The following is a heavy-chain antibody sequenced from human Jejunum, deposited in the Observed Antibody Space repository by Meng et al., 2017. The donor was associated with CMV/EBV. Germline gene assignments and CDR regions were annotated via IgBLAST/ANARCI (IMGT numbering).Heavy chain of an antibody. CDR2: ISRDGSKD. V-gene: IGHV3-7*01. CDR3: TRTISVSVAGAVVPGESDS. J-gene: IGHJ4*02. Sequence: MSWVRQAQGKGPEWVASISRDGSKDYYVDSVKGRFTIARDNAKNSLFLELSSLRAEDTAVYYCTRTISVSVAGAVVPGESDSWGQGTQVTVSS. D-gene: IGHD2-15*01.